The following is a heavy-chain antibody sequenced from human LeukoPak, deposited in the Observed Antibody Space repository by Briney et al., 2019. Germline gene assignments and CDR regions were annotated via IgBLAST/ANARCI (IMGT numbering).Heavy chain of an antibody. D-gene: IGHD2-15*01. CDR3: ARDYGYCSGGSCSGEGDAFDI. Sequence: ASVKVSCKASGYTFTSYGISWVRQAPGQGLEWMGWISAYNGNTNYAQKLQGRVTMTTETSTSTAYMELRSLRSDDTAVYYCARDYGYCSGGSCSGEGDAFDIWGQGTMVTVSS. J-gene: IGHJ3*02. V-gene: IGHV1-18*01. CDR2: ISAYNGNT. CDR1: GYTFTSYG.